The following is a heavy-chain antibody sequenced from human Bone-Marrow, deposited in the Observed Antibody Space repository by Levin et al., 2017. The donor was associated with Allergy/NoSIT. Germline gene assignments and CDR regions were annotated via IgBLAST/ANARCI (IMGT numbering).Heavy chain of an antibody. Sequence: GESLKISCTGSGYSFTTSWIGWVRQMPGKGLEWMGIIYPRDSDTRYSPSFEGQVTFSADKSISTAYLQWNSLKASETAMYYCARRAPNRIGTTGNWFDPWGQGTLVTVSS. D-gene: IGHD1-7*01. J-gene: IGHJ5*02. V-gene: IGHV5-51*01. CDR1: GYSFTTSW. CDR2: IYPRDSDT. CDR3: ARRAPNRIGTTGNWFDP.